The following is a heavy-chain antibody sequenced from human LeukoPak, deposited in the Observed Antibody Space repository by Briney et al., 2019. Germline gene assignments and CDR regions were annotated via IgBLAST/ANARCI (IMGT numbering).Heavy chain of an antibody. CDR1: GFTFSSYA. J-gene: IGHJ4*02. CDR3: AKDDSGYSYGYAGPGDY. CDR2: ISGSGGST. V-gene: IGHV3-23*01. D-gene: IGHD5-18*01. Sequence: GGSLRLSCAASGFTFSSYAMSWVRQAPRERLEWVSAISGSGGSTYYADSVKGRFTISRDNSKNTLYLQMNSLRAEDTAVYYCAKDDSGYSYGYAGPGDYWGQGTLVTVSS.